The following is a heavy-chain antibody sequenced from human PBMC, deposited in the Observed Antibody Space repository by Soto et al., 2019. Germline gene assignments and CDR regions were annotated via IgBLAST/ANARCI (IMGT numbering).Heavy chain of an antibody. Sequence: EVQLVESGGGLVKPGGSLRLSCAASGFTFSSYSMNWVRQAPGKGLEWVSSISSSSSYIYYADSVKGRFTISRDNAKNSLYLQMNSLRAEDTAVYYCARPGGGGYDYSYFDYWGQGTLVTVSS. J-gene: IGHJ4*02. CDR2: ISSSSSYI. CDR3: ARPGGGGYDYSYFDY. D-gene: IGHD5-12*01. CDR1: GFTFSSYS. V-gene: IGHV3-21*01.